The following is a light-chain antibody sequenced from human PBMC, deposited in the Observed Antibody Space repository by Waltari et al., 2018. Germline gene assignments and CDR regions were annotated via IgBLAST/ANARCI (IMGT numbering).Light chain of an antibody. V-gene: IGKV1-5*03. CDR1: QSVSSW. CDR3: QKYNSYST. CDR2: QAS. J-gene: IGKJ1*01. Sequence: DIQMTQSPSTLSASVGDRVTITCRASQSVSSWLAWYQQKPGKAPKLLIYQASILESGVPSRFSGSGSGTDFTLTINGLQTDDFATYFCQKYNSYSTLGRGTRVDMK.